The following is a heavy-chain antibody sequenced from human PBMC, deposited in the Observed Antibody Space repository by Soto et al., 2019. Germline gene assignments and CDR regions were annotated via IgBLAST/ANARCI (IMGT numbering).Heavy chain of an antibody. V-gene: IGHV3-30*03. CDR2: VSHDGRNT. CDR3: AXXXXXXXVTSDFNY. J-gene: IGHJ4*02. CDR1: GFTFSDYA. Sequence: VQLVESGGGVVQPGRSLRLSCAASGFTFSDYAMHWVRQAPGKGLEWVAVVSHDGRNTHYADSVKGRFTISRDSSKXXXXXXXXXXXXXXXXXXYXAXXXXXXXVTSDFNYWGQGALVTVSS.